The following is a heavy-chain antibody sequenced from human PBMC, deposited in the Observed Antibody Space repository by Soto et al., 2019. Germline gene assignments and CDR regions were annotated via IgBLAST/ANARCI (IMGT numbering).Heavy chain of an antibody. D-gene: IGHD5-12*01. Sequence: GGSLRLSCAASGFTFSSYAMSWVRQAPGKGLEWVSAISGSGGSTYYADSVKGRFTISRDNSKNTLYLQMNSLRAEDTAVYYCATRWLQLRSFGYWGQGTLVTVSS. CDR3: ATRWLQLRSFGY. V-gene: IGHV3-23*01. CDR1: GFTFSSYA. J-gene: IGHJ4*02. CDR2: ISGSGGST.